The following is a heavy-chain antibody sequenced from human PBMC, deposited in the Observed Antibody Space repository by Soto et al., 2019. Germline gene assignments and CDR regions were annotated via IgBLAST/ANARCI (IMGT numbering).Heavy chain of an antibody. CDR2: INPNSGGT. D-gene: IGHD3-22*01. J-gene: IGHJ5*02. V-gene: IGHV1-2*02. CDR1: GYTFTGYY. Sequence: ASVKVSCKASGYTFTGYYTHWVRQAPGQGLEWMGWINPNSGGTNYAQKFQGRVTMTRDTSISTAYMELSRLRSDDTAVYYCARGSDYDPGNWFDPWGQGTLVTVSS. CDR3: ARGSDYDPGNWFDP.